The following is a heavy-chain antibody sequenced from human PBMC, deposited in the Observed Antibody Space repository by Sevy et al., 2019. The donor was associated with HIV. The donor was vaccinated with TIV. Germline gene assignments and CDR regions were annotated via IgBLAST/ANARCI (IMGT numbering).Heavy chain of an antibody. D-gene: IGHD6-19*01. J-gene: IGHJ5*02. CDR1: GFTFSTYA. CDR3: AKELPGYQYDSSGNLDT. Sequence: GGSLILSCAASGFTFSTYAMSWVRQAPGKGLEWVSGISGSGISIYYAGSVKGRFTISRDNSKNTLILQMNSLRAEDTAIYYCAKELPGYQYDSSGNLDTWGQGRLVTVSS. V-gene: IGHV3-23*01. CDR2: ISGSGISI.